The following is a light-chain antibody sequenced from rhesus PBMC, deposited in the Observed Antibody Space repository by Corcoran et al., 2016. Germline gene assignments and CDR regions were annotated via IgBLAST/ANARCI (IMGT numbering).Light chain of an antibody. Sequence: EIVMTQSPATLSLSPGERATLSCRASQSVSSSLAWYQQKPGQAPRLLIYGASSRAPGIPDRFSGTGSGTDFTLTISSLEPEDVAVYYCLQHSNWPLTFGGGTKVELK. J-gene: IGKJ4*01. CDR3: LQHSNWPLT. CDR2: GAS. CDR1: QSVSSS. V-gene: IGKV3-24*01.